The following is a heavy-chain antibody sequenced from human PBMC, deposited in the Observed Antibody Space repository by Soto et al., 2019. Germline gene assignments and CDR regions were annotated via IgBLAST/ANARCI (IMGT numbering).Heavy chain of an antibody. J-gene: IGHJ4*02. Sequence: QVQLVQSGAEVKKPGSSVKVSCKASGGTFSSYAISWVRQAPGQGLEWMGGIIPMFGTANYAQKFQGRVMITADESTSTAYMELSSLRSEDTAVYYCGCSRPSYYYDSSGYSYYFDYWGQGTQVTVSS. D-gene: IGHD3-22*01. CDR3: GCSRPSYYYDSSGYSYYFDY. CDR2: IIPMFGTA. V-gene: IGHV1-69*19. CDR1: GGTFSSYA.